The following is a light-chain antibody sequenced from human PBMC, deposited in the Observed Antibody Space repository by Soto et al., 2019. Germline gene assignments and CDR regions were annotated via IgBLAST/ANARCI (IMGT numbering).Light chain of an antibody. V-gene: IGKV3-20*01. CDR2: GAS. J-gene: IGKJ1*01. Sequence: EIVLTQPPGPLSVSPGDRVTLSCRASQTVANNYLAWYQQKPGQAPRLLIYGASTPATGTPARFSGSGSGTDFTLTVSRLEPEDFAVYYCQQYGGSAPWTFGPGTKVDMK. CDR3: QQYGGSAPWT. CDR1: QTVANNY.